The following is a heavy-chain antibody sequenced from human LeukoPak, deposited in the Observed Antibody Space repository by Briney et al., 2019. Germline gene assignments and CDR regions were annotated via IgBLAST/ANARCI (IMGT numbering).Heavy chain of an antibody. Sequence: ASVKVSCKASGYTFTGYYMHWVRQAPGQGLEWMGRLNPNSGGTNYAQKFQGRVTMTRDTSISTAYMELSRLRSDDTAVYYCAREAQYYGSGSYHTYNWFDPWGQGTLVTVSS. V-gene: IGHV1-2*06. CDR2: LNPNSGGT. CDR3: AREAQYYGSGSYHTYNWFDP. D-gene: IGHD3-10*01. CDR1: GYTFTGYY. J-gene: IGHJ5*02.